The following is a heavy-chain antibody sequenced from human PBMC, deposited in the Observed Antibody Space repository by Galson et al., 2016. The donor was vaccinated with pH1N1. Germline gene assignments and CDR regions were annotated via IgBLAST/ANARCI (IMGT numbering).Heavy chain of an antibody. CDR1: GFTFSDYY. J-gene: IGHJ6*02. CDR3: AREGRSDYGDYDGNYYGMDV. CDR2: ISSTGSTI. Sequence: SLRLSCAASGFTFSDYYMSWIRQAPGKGLEWVSYISSTGSTIYYADSVKGRFTVSRGNAKNSLYLQMHSLRAEDTAVYYCAREGRSDYGDYDGNYYGMDVWGQGTTVTVSS. V-gene: IGHV3-11*04. D-gene: IGHD4-17*01.